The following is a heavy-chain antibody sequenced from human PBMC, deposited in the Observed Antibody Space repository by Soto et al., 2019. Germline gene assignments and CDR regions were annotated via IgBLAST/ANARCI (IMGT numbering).Heavy chain of an antibody. Sequence: ASVKVSCKASGYTFTSYGISWVRQAPGQGLEWMGWISAYNGNTNYAQKLQGRVTMTTDTSTSTAYMELRSLRSDDMAVYYCARVDTMVRGVMIQLDYWGQGTLVTVSS. J-gene: IGHJ4*02. CDR1: GYTFTSYG. V-gene: IGHV1-18*03. D-gene: IGHD3-10*01. CDR3: ARVDTMVRGVMIQLDY. CDR2: ISAYNGNT.